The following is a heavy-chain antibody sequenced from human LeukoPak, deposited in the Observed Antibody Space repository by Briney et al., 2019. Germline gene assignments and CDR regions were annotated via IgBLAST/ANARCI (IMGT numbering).Heavy chain of an antibody. Sequence: GESLKISCXGSGYSFTSYWIGWVRQMSGKGLEWMGIIYPGDSDTRYSPSFQGQVTISADKSISTAYLQWSSLKASDTAMYYCARVRGDIVATIGFDYWGQGTLVTVSS. CDR2: IYPGDSDT. CDR3: ARVRGDIVATIGFDY. V-gene: IGHV5-51*01. J-gene: IGHJ4*02. CDR1: GYSFTSYW. D-gene: IGHD5-12*01.